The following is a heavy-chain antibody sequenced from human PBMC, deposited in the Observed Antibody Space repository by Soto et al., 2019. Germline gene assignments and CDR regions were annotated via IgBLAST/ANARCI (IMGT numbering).Heavy chain of an antibody. V-gene: IGHV2-5*02. CDR1: VFSFSNSGVA. Sequence: QITWKESGPTLVKPTKHLTLSCTSSVFSFSNSGVAVAWNRQPPGQALECVALICWDDDPLYLPSVKCRLTITKDTSNNQVVLTITNMGPGDRATYYCSKRVWTSNGWGTFYYWGQGIVVTVSS. D-gene: IGHD3-16*01. CDR2: ICWDDDP. CDR3: SKRVWTSNGWGTFYY. J-gene: IGHJ4*02.